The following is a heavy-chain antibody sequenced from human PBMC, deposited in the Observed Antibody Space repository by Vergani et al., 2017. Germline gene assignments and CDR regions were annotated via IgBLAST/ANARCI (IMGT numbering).Heavy chain of an antibody. J-gene: IGHJ4*02. CDR1: GFTFSSYA. V-gene: IGHV3-30-3*01. Sequence: QVQLVESGGGVVQPGRSLRLSCAASGFTFSSYAMHWVRQAPGKGLEWVAVISYDGSNKYYADSVKGRFTISRDNSKNTLYLQMNSLRAEDMAVYYCATLPVAIGFDYWGQGTLVTVSS. CDR2: ISYDGSNK. D-gene: IGHD2-2*01. CDR3: ATLPVAIGFDY.